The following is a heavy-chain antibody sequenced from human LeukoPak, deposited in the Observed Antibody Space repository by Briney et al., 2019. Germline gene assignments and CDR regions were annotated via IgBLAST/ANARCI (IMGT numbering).Heavy chain of an antibody. CDR1: GGSISSSSYY. D-gene: IGHD3-16*01. V-gene: IGHV4-39*07. CDR2: IYYSGST. Sequence: SETLSLTCTVSGGSISSSSYYWGWIRQPPGKGLEWIGSIYYSGSTYYNPSLKSRVTISVDTSKNQFSLKLSSVTAADTAVYYCARGRLITFGGVDYWGQGTLVTVSS. J-gene: IGHJ4*02. CDR3: ARGRLITFGGVDY.